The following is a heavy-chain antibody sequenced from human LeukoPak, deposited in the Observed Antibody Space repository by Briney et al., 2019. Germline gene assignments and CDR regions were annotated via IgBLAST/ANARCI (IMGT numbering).Heavy chain of an antibody. CDR3: ARSRSGATTPVNWFDP. D-gene: IGHD5-12*01. CDR2: IYYSGST. J-gene: IGHJ5*02. V-gene: IGHV4-39*01. CDR1: GGSISSSSYY. Sequence: NPSETLSLTCTVSGGSISSSSYYWGWIRQPPGKGLEWIGSIYYSGSTYYNPPLKSRVTISVDTSKNQFSLKLSSVTAADTAVYFCARSRSGATTPVNWFDPWGQGTLVTVSS.